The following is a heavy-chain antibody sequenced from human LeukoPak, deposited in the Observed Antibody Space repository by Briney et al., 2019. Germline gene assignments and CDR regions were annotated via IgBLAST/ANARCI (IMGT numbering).Heavy chain of an antibody. Sequence: GGSLRLSCAASGFIFSSNDMTWVRQAPGKGLEGVSVIFSGGSTYYADPVKGRVTISRDNSKNTLYLQMNKLRGEDEDVYFCSRVGPTRSDFDYWGQGTLVTVSS. J-gene: IGHJ4*02. CDR2: IFSGGST. V-gene: IGHV3-53*01. D-gene: IGHD1-26*01. CDR3: SRVGPTRSDFDY. CDR1: GFIFSSND.